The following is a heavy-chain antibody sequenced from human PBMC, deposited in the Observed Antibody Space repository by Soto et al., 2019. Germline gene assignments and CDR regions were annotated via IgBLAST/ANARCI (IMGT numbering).Heavy chain of an antibody. J-gene: IGHJ5*02. CDR2: ISSSGGST. V-gene: IGHV3-23*01. CDR3: AKGQAIFGVVTLNWFDP. D-gene: IGHD3-3*01. Sequence: EVQLLESGGGLVQPGGSLRLSCAASGFTFNSYAMSLVPQAPGKGLEWVSAISSSGGSTYYADSVKSRFTISRDNSRSTLYLQMNSLRAEDAAVYYCAKGQAIFGVVTLNWFDPWGQGTLVSVSS. CDR1: GFTFNSYA.